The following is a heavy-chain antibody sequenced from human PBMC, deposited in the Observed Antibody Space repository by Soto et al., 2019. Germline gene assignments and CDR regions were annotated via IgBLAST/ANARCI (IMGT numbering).Heavy chain of an antibody. V-gene: IGHV1-3*01. CDR3: ARDRLSTLDY. Sequence: ASVKVSCKASGYTFTNYDIHWVRQAPGQRLEWMGCINGGNGNPKYLQKFQDRVTITRDTSASTAYMELSSLRSEDTAVYFCARDRLSTLDYWGQGTLVTVSS. CDR2: INGGNGNP. CDR1: GYTFTNYD. J-gene: IGHJ4*02.